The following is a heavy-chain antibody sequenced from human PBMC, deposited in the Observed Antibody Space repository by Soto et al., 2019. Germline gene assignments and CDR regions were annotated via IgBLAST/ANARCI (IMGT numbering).Heavy chain of an antibody. CDR2: IIPILGIA. CDR1: GGTFSSYT. V-gene: IGHV1-69*02. D-gene: IGHD2-15*01. CDR3: ARLSEGGNRHYYYYGMDV. J-gene: IGHJ6*02. Sequence: QVQLVQSGAEVKKPGSSVKVSCKASGGTFSSYTISWVRQAPGQGLEWMGRIIPILGIANYAQKFQGRVTMTADKSASTAYMELSSLRSEDTAVYYCARLSEGGNRHYYYYGMDVWGQGTTVTVSS.